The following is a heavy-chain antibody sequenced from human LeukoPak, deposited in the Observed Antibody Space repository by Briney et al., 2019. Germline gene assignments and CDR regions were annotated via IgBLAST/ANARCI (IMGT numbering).Heavy chain of an antibody. J-gene: IGHJ6*02. CDR3: ASVRKTTVTTYYYYYGMDV. V-gene: IGHV4-34*01. Sequence: SETLSLTCAVYGGSFSGYYWSWIRQPPGKGLEWIGEINHSGSTNYNPSLKSRVTISVDTSKNQFSLKLSSATAADTAVYYCASVRKTTVTTYYYYYGMDVWGQGTTVTVSS. CDR1: GGSFSGYY. D-gene: IGHD4-17*01. CDR2: INHSGST.